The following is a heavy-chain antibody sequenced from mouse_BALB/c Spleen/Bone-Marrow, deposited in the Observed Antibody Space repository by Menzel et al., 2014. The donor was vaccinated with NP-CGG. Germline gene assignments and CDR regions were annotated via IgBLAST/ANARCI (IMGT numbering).Heavy chain of an antibody. Sequence: VHLVESGGGLGQPGGSRKLSCAASGFTFSSFGIHWVRQAPERGLEWVAYISSGRSTIFYADTVKGRFTISRDNPKNALFLKMTRLRSEDTAMYYCTRGGNWEDFDYWGQGTTLTVSS. J-gene: IGHJ2*01. CDR2: ISSGRSTI. D-gene: IGHD4-1*01. CDR1: GFTFSSFG. V-gene: IGHV5-17*02. CDR3: TRGGNWEDFDY.